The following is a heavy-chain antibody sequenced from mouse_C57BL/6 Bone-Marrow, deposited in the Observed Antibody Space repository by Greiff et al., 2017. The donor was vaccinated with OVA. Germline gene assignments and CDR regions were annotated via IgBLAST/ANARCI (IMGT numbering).Heavy chain of an antibody. J-gene: IGHJ2*01. CDR2: INPNNGGT. Sequence: VQLKQSGPELVKPGASVKISCKASGYTFTDYYMNWVKQSHGKSLEWIGDINPNNGGTSYNQKFKGKATLTVDKSSSTAYMELRSLTSEDSAVYYCAREEVTYYFDYWGQGTTLTVSS. D-gene: IGHD2-2*01. CDR1: GYTFTDYY. CDR3: AREEVTYYFDY. V-gene: IGHV1-26*01.